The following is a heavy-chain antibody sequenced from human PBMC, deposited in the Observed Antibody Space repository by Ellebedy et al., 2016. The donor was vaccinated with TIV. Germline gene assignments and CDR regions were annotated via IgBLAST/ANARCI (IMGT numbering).Heavy chain of an antibody. Sequence: MPSETLSLTCEVSGSSISTSEYYWGWIRQPPGKGLEWIGSISYTGSAYYDPFLKSRVTISIATSHKQLSIRLTSVTAADTALDYCARHRGRQTMVYGFDVWGQGTTVTVSS. CDR2: ISYTGSA. V-gene: IGHV4-39*01. J-gene: IGHJ6*02. CDR1: GSSISTSEYY. D-gene: IGHD3-16*01. CDR3: ARHRGRQTMVYGFDV.